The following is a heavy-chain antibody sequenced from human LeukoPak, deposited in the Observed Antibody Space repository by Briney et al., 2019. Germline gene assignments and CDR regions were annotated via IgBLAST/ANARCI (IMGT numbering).Heavy chain of an antibody. CDR2: IYSGGST. Sequence: PGGSLRLSCAASGFTVSSNYMSWVRQAPGKGLEWVSVIYSGGSTYYADSVKGRFTISRDNSKNTLYLQMNSLRAEDTAVYYCARGKVIITDAFDIWGQGTMVTVSS. CDR1: GFTVSSNY. D-gene: IGHD3-9*01. CDR3: ARGKVIITDAFDI. J-gene: IGHJ3*02. V-gene: IGHV3-53*01.